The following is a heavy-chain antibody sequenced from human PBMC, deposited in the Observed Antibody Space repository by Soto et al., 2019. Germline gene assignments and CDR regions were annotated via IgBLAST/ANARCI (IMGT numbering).Heavy chain of an antibody. J-gene: IGHJ5*02. CDR1: GFSFTGYY. V-gene: IGHV1-2*02. D-gene: IGHD6-6*01. Sequence: ASVKVSCKASGFSFTGYYIHWLRQAPGQGLEWMGWINAHSGGTEYAQKFQGRVTLTRDTSIATAYLTLTSLTSDDTALYYCAKDLARQLAYWLDPWGQGTQVTVSS. CDR3: AKDLARQLAYWLDP. CDR2: INAHSGGT.